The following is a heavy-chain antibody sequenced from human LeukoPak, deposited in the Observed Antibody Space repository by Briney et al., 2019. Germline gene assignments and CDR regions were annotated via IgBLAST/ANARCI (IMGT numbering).Heavy chain of an antibody. D-gene: IGHD2-21*02. V-gene: IGHV4-59*01. CDR1: GGSMSGFF. J-gene: IGHJ5*02. CDR3: ASSAYCGGDCYSGWFDP. Sequence: PSETLSLTCTVSGGSMSGFFWSWIRQPPGRELEWIGSIYYSGSSTKYNPSLKSRVTISVDTSKSQFSLKLNSATAADTAVYYCASSAYCGGDCYSGWFDPWGQGTLVTVSS. CDR2: IYYSGSST.